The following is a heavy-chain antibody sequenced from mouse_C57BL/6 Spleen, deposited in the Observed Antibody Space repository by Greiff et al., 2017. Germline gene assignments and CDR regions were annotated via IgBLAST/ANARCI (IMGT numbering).Heavy chain of an antibody. CDR1: GYTFTSYW. V-gene: IGHV1-64*01. CDR3: ERSVDYAMDY. D-gene: IGHD1-1*01. CDR2: IHPNSGST. J-gene: IGHJ4*01. Sequence: QVQLQQPGAELVKPGASVKLSCKASGYTFTSYWMHWVKQRPGQGLEWIGMIHPNSGSTNYNEKFKSKATLTVDKSSSTAYMQLSSLTSEDSAVYYCERSVDYAMDYWGQGTSVTVSS.